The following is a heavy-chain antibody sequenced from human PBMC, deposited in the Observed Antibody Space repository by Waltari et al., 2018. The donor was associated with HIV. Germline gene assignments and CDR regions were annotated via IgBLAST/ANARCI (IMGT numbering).Heavy chain of an antibody. CDR2: INHSGST. V-gene: IGHV4-34*01. CDR3: ARGRGILTEGDYYYYGMDV. Sequence: QVQLQQWGAGLLKPSETLSLTCAVYGGSFSTYYWSWIRQPPGKGLEWIGEINHSGSTNYNPSLKSRVTISVDTSKNQFSLQLNSVTAADTAVYYCARGRGILTEGDYYYYGMDVWGQGTTVTVSS. CDR1: GGSFSTYY. D-gene: IGHD3-9*01. J-gene: IGHJ6*02.